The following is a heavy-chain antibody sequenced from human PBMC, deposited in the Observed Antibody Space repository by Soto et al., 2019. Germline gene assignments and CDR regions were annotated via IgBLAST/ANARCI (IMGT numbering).Heavy chain of an antibody. J-gene: IGHJ6*02. CDR1: GFTFTSSA. Sequence: SVKISCKASGFTFTSSAVQWVRQARGQRLEWIGWIVVGSGNTNYAQKFQERVTITRDMSTSTAYMELSSLRSEDTAVYYCAAERDYYDSSGPPRGYYGMEVWGQGTTVTVSS. D-gene: IGHD3-22*01. CDR3: AAERDYYDSSGPPRGYYGMEV. V-gene: IGHV1-58*01. CDR2: IVVGSGNT.